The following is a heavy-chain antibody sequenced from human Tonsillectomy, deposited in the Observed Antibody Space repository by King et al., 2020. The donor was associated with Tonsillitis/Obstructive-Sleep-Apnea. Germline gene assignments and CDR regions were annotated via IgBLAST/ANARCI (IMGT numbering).Heavy chain of an antibody. CDR2: ISGYNGNT. J-gene: IGHJ4*02. V-gene: IGHV1-18*01. D-gene: IGHD3-22*01. CDR1: GYTFTSYG. Sequence: HVQLVESGAEVKKPGASVKVSCKASGYTFTSYGISWVRQAPGQGLEWMGWISGYNGNTNYAQKLQGRVTMTTDTSTSTGYMVLRSLRSDDTAVYYCARAYGSSGYYYFDYWGQGTLVTVSS. CDR3: ARAYGSSGYYYFDY.